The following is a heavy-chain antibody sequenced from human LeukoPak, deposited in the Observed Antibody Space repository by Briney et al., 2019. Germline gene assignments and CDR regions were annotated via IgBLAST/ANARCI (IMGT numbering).Heavy chain of an antibody. V-gene: IGHV3-21*01. D-gene: IGHD2-2*02. Sequence: GGSLRLSCAASGFTFSIYSMNWVRQAPGKGLEWVSSISSSSSYIYYADSVKGRFTISRDNARNSLYLQMNSLRAEDTAVYHCARDHGVVVPAAIPRADYYYYGMDVWGQGTTVTVSS. J-gene: IGHJ6*02. CDR2: ISSSSSYI. CDR1: GFTFSIYS. CDR3: ARDHGVVVPAAIPRADYYYYGMDV.